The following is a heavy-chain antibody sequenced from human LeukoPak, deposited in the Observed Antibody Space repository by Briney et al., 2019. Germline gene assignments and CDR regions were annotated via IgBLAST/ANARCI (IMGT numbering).Heavy chain of an antibody. CDR3: AKVPTKYDSSGYYPGPFDY. CDR1: GFTFNSYG. CDR2: IWYDGSNE. J-gene: IGHJ4*02. V-gene: IGHV3-33*06. D-gene: IGHD3-22*01. Sequence: PGGSLRLSCAASGFTFNSYGMHWVRQAPGKGLEWVAVIWYDGSNEYYADSVKGRFTISRDNSKNTLYLQMNSLRAEDTAVYYCAKVPTKYDSSGYYPGPFDYWGQGTLVTVSS.